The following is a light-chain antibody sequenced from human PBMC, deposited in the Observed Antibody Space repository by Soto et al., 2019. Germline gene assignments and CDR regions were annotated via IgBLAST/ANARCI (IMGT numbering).Light chain of an antibody. CDR1: RSNIGNNY. CDR3: GTWDSSLSAGV. CDR2: DNN. V-gene: IGLV1-51*01. Sequence: SVLTQPPSVSAAPGQKVTIYCSGSRSNIGNNYVSWYQQLPGTAPKLLIYDNNKRPSGIPDRFSGSKSGTSATLGITGLQTGDEADYYCGTWDSSLSAGVFGGGTKLTVL. J-gene: IGLJ2*01.